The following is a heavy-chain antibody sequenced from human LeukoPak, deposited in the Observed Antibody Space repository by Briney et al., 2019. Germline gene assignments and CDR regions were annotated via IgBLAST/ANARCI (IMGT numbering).Heavy chain of an antibody. CDR2: IGTAGDP. CDR3: ARGAPSTVLRYFDWPLDY. CDR1: GFTFSSYA. V-gene: IGHV3-13*05. D-gene: IGHD3-9*01. Sequence: GGSLRLSCAASGFTFSSYAMSWVRQAPGKGLEWVSAIGTAGDPYYPGSVKGRFTISRENAKNSLYLQMNSLRAGDTAVYYCARGAPSTVLRYFDWPLDYWGQGTLVTVSS. J-gene: IGHJ4*02.